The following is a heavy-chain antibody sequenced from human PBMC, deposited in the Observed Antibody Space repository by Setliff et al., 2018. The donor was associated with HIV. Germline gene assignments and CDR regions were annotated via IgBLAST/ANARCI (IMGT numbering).Heavy chain of an antibody. J-gene: IGHJ5*02. D-gene: IGHD6-6*01. Sequence: PSETLSLTCAVYGGSFSDYYWSWTRQPPGKGPEWIGEINHSGSTNYNPSLKSRVTISVDTSKNQFSLKLSSVTAADTAVYYCARGGRSLAAQTWFDPWGQGTLVTVSS. V-gene: IGHV4-34*01. CDR1: GGSFSDYY. CDR2: INHSGST. CDR3: ARGGRSLAAQTWFDP.